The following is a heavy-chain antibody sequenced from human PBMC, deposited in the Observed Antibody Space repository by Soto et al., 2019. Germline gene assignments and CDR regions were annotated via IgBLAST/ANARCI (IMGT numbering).Heavy chain of an antibody. Sequence: ASVKVSCKVSGYTLTELSMHWVRQAPGKGLEWMGGFDPEDGETIYAQKFRGRVTMTEDTSTDTAYMELSSLRSEDTAVYYCATDLVSDSSGWYGHPGYWGQGTPVTVSS. V-gene: IGHV1-24*01. J-gene: IGHJ4*02. CDR2: FDPEDGET. CDR3: ATDLVSDSSGWYGHPGY. D-gene: IGHD6-19*01. CDR1: GYTLTELS.